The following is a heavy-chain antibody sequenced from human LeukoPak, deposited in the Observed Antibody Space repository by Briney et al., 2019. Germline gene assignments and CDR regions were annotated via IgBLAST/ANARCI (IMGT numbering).Heavy chain of an antibody. J-gene: IGHJ4*02. CDR1: GFAFSSYA. CDR3: AKDSSVVVAAMAGGY. D-gene: IGHD2-15*01. V-gene: IGHV3-23*01. CDR2: ISGSGGST. Sequence: GGSLRLSCAASGFAFSSYAMSWVRQAPGKGLEWVSAISGSGGSTYYADSVKGRFTISRDNSKNTLYLQMNSLRAEDTAVYYCAKDSSVVVAAMAGGYWGQGTLVTVSS.